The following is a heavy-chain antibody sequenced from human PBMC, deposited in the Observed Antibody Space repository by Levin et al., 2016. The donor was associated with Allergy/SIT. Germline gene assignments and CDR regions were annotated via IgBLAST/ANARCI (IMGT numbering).Heavy chain of an antibody. CDR1: GYTFTSYY. J-gene: IGHJ6*02. Sequence: SVKVSCKASGYTFTSYYMHWVRQAPGQGLEWMGIINPSGGSTSYAQKFQGRVTMTRDTSTSTVYMELSSLRSEDTAVYYCARESREDYYDSSGYYLGYYYYYGMDVWGQGTTVTVSS. V-gene: IGHV1-46*03. CDR3: ARESREDYYDSSGYYLGYYYYYGMDV. CDR2: INPSGGST. D-gene: IGHD3-22*01.